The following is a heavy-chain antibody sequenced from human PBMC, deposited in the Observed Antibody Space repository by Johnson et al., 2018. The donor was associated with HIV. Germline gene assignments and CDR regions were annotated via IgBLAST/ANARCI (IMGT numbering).Heavy chain of an antibody. J-gene: IGHJ3*02. Sequence: QVQLVESGGGLVKPGGSLRLSCAASGFTFSDYYMSWIRQAPGKGLEWVSYISSTSYADSVKGRFTISRDNAKNTLYLQMNSRRAKDTAVYYCAKSSSGELLYAFDIWGQGTMVTVSS. CDR1: GFTFSDYY. CDR3: AKSSSGELLYAFDI. D-gene: IGHD1-26*01. V-gene: IGHV3-11*06. CDR2: ISST.